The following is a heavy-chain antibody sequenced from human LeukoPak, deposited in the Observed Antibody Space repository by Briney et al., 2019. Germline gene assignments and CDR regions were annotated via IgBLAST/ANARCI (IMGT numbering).Heavy chain of an antibody. D-gene: IGHD3-22*01. Sequence: GGSLRLSCAASGFTFSSYSMNWVRQAPGKGLEWVSSISSSSSYIYYADSVKGRFTISRDNAKNSLYLQMNSLRAEDTAVYYCARDVSWGDSSGWFDYWGQGTLVTVSA. CDR2: ISSSSSYI. CDR1: GFTFSSYS. CDR3: ARDVSWGDSSGWFDY. V-gene: IGHV3-21*04. J-gene: IGHJ4*02.